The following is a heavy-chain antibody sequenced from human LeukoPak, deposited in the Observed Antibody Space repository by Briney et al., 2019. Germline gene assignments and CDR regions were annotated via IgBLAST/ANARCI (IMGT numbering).Heavy chain of an antibody. J-gene: IGHJ4*02. D-gene: IGHD3-3*01. CDR2: IYYSGST. V-gene: IGHV4-59*01. Sequence: SGTLSLTCTVPGGSISTYCWSWMRQLPGRGLEWMGYIYYSGSTNHNPSLQSRVTISVDTSKNQFSLKLKSVTAADTAVYYCARGGVPGGFYGSFDYWGQGTLVSVSS. CDR3: ARGGVPGGFYGSFDY. CDR1: GGSISTYC.